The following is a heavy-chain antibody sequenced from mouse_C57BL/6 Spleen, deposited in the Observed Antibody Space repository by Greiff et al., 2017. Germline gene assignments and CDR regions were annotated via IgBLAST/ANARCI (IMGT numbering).Heavy chain of an antibody. V-gene: IGHV5-6*01. D-gene: IGHD1-1*01. CDR3: TEGGRSGFAY. CDR1: GFTFSSYG. Sequence: EVMLVESGGDLVKPGGSLKLSCAASGFTFSSYGMSWVRQTPDKRLEWVATISSGGSYTYYPDSVKGRFTIARDNAKNTLYLQMSSLKSEDTAMYYCTEGGRSGFAYWGQGTLVTVSA. CDR2: ISSGGSYT. J-gene: IGHJ3*01.